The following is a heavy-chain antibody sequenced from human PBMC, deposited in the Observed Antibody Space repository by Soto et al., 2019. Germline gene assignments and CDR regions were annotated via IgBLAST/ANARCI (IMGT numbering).Heavy chain of an antibody. CDR3: ASTYYDFWSGYFAMEV. J-gene: IGHJ6*03. CDR1: GYSFTSYW. Sequence: PGESLEISCKGSGYSFTSYWIGCVRQMPGKGLEWMGIIYPGDSDTRYSPSFQGQVTISADKSISTAYLQWSSLKASDTAMYYCASTYYDFWSGYFAMEVWGEGTTVPVSS. V-gene: IGHV5-51*01. D-gene: IGHD3-3*01. CDR2: IYPGDSDT.